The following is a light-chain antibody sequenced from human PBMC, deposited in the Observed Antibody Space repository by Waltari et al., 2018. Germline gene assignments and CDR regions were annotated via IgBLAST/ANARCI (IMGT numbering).Light chain of an antibody. J-gene: IGKJ2*01. CDR2: AAS. V-gene: IGKV1-39*01. CDR3: QQSYNTPRT. Sequence: DIQMTQSPSSLSASVADRVTITCRDSQSISSYLNSYLNWYQQKPGKAPKLLLYAASSLQSGVPSRCSGSGSATDFTLTIGRLVPEDLGSYYCQQSYNTPRTLGQGTKLEIK. CDR1: QSISSY.